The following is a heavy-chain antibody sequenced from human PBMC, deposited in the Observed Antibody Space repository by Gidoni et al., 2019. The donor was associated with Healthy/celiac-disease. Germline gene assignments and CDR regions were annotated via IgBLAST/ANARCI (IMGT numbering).Heavy chain of an antibody. CDR1: GFTFSSSG. J-gene: IGHJ6*02. Sequence: QVQLVESGGGVVQPGSSLRIYCAASGFTFSSSGMHWVRQAPGKGLEWVAVIWYDGSNKYYADSVKGRFTISRDNSKNTLYLQMNSLRAEDTAVYYCARATFPSMDVWGQGTTVTVSS. CDR2: IWYDGSNK. CDR3: ARATFPSMDV. V-gene: IGHV3-33*01.